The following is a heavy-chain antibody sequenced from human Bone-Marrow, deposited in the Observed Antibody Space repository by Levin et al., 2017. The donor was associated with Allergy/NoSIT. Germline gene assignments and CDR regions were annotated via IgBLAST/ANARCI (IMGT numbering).Heavy chain of an antibody. Sequence: GESLKISCEASEYTLTTYPIHWVRQAPGQRLEWMGWINVGNGDTRYSQKFQDRVIIDRDTSASTAFMELSSLRSEDTAVYYCARLPIFGDTADYWGQGTQVTVSS. CDR2: INVGNGDT. CDR1: EYTLTTYP. J-gene: IGHJ4*02. V-gene: IGHV1-3*01. D-gene: IGHD2-21*02. CDR3: ARLPIFGDTADY.